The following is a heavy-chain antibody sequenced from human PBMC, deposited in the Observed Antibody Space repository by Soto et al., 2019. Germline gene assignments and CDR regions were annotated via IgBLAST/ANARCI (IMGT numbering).Heavy chain of an antibody. D-gene: IGHD3-16*01. CDR1: CGSFNIYYND. CDR3: ARDLKGETTFVYYFYYIDV. J-gene: IGHJ6*03. Sequence: SETLSLTCAIYCGSFNIYYNDWAWVRQPPGKGLEWIGEINHRGGTNYNPSLKSRVTISLDTSKNQFSLKLSSVTAADTAVYFCARDLKGETTFVYYFYYIDVWGEGTTVT. CDR2: INHRGGT. V-gene: IGHV4-34*01.